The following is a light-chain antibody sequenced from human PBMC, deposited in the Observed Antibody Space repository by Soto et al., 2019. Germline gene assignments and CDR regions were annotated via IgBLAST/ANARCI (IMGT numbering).Light chain of an antibody. Sequence: QSVLTQPPSVSGTPGQRVTISCSGSSSNIGSNTVNWYQQLPGTAPKLLIYTNNQRPSGVPDRFSGSKSGTSASLAISGLQSEDEADYYCAAWDDSLMGVFGGGTKVTVL. CDR3: AAWDDSLMGV. CDR2: TNN. CDR1: SSNIGSNT. J-gene: IGLJ3*02. V-gene: IGLV1-44*01.